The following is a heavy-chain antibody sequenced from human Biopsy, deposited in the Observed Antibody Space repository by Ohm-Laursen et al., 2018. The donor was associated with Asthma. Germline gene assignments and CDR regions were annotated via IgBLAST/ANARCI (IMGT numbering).Heavy chain of an antibody. V-gene: IGHV3-30*03. CDR3: AREPIKATYFYGMDV. Sequence: LSLTCAASGFTFSNYGMHWVRQAPGKGLDWVAVISFDGSNKNYTDSVKGRFTISRDKSKSTLYLQLSSLRAEDTAVYFCAREPIKATYFYGMDVWGQGTTVTVSS. J-gene: IGHJ6*02. D-gene: IGHD3-9*01. CDR1: GFTFSNYG. CDR2: ISFDGSNK.